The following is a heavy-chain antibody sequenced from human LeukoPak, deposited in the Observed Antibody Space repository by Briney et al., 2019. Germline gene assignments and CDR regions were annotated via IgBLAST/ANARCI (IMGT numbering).Heavy chain of an antibody. CDR2: IKPDGSAQ. CDR1: GFTFSNSW. Sequence: GGSLRLSCAASGFTFSNSWMSWVRQAPGKGLEWVATIKPDGSAQYYVDSVKGRFTISRDNSKNTLYLQMNSLRAEDTAVYYCAKEEGVSYWGQGTLVTVSS. D-gene: IGHD3-16*01. CDR3: AKEEGVSY. V-gene: IGHV3-7*01. J-gene: IGHJ4*02.